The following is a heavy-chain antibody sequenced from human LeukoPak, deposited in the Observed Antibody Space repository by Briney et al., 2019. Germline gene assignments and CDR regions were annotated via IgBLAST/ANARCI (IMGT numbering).Heavy chain of an antibody. J-gene: IGHJ6*02. CDR2: IGAHSGNT. CDR3: ARGDYFGSGTPRPLDYGMDV. Sequence: GASVKVSCKASGYTFTTYGINWVRQAPGQGPEWMGWIGAHSGNTNYAQKVQGRVTMTTGTSTSTAYMELRSLRSDDTAVYYCARGDYFGSGTPRPLDYGMDVWGQGTTVTVSS. D-gene: IGHD3-10*01. CDR1: GYTFTTYG. V-gene: IGHV1-18*01.